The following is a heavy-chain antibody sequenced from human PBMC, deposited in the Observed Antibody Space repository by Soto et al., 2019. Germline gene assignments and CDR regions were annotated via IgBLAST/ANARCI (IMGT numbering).Heavy chain of an antibody. V-gene: IGHV1-2*02. CDR2: INANSGGT. Sequence: QVQLVQSGAEVKKPGASVKVSCKASGYTFSDYYMHWVRQAPGQGLEWMGWINANSGGTNYPQKFQGRVTMTRDTSISTAYMELSSLRSDDTAVYYCASGGSSNWPGFWGQGTLVTVSS. CDR3: ASGGSSNWPGF. CDR1: GYTFSDYY. D-gene: IGHD6-13*01. J-gene: IGHJ4*02.